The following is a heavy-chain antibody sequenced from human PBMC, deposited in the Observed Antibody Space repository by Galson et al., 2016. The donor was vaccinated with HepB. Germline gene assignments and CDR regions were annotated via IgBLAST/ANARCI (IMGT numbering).Heavy chain of an antibody. D-gene: IGHD3-3*01. J-gene: IGHJ4*02. CDR1: GFTFSNYA. V-gene: IGHV3-64D*06. CDR2: IGSDGTTT. CDR3: EKDAVGPIFGVVSNLDY. Sequence: SLRLSCAASGFTFSNYAMHWVRQAPETGLEYVSAIGSDGTTTYYSDSFRGRFTISRDNSKNTLYLQMNSLRADDTAVYYCEKDAVGPIFGVVSNLDYWGQGTLVTVSS.